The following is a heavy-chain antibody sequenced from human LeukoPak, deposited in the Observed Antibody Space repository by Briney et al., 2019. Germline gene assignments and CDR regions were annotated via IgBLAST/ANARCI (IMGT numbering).Heavy chain of an antibody. J-gene: IGHJ6*02. D-gene: IGHD2-2*01. CDR1: EYIFSSYS. CDR3: ARGSCSSTSCFMDV. CDR2: INAGKGNT. V-gene: IGHV1-3*01. Sequence: ASVKVSCKASEYIFSSYSIHWVHQAPGQRLEWMGWINAGKGNTKYSQKLQGRDTITGDTAASTAYMKLSSLRSEDTAVYYCARGSCSSTSCFMDVWGQGTPVTVSS.